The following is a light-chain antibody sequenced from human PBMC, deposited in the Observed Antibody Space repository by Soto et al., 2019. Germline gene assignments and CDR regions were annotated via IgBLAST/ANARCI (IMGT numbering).Light chain of an antibody. V-gene: IGLV2-14*03. Sequence: QSALTQPASVSGSPGQSNTISCTGTSSDVGGYNYVSWYQHQPGKAPKLMFYGVNNRPSGVSNRFSASKSGNTASLTISGLQAEDEADYYCISYTSSSTLVFGGGTKLTVL. CDR2: GVN. CDR1: SSDVGGYNY. CDR3: ISYTSSSTLV. J-gene: IGLJ2*01.